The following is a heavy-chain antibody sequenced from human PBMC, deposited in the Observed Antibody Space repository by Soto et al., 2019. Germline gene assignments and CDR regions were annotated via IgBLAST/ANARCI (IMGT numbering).Heavy chain of an antibody. CDR3: VRTRPSGTRFDY. CDR2: VYHSGST. V-gene: IGHV4-4*02. J-gene: IGHJ4*02. D-gene: IGHD1-1*01. CDR1: GGSISTSNW. Sequence: QVQLQESGPGLVKPSGTLSLTCAVSGGSISTSNWWSWVRQPPGKGLEWIGEVYHSGSTTYNPSFKSGVAMSVDKSTNQCSLKLNSVTAADTALYYCVRTRPSGTRFDYWGQGSLVTVSS.